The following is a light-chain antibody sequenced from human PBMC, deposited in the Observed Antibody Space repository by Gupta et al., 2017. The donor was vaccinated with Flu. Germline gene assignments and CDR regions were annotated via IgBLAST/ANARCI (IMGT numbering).Light chain of an antibody. CDR3: QPWNVWPIT. Sequence: EIVLTQSPVTLSLSPGETATLSCRASENIGTYLSWFQQKPGQAPRLLIYHASNRATGIPARFSGSASGTDFTLTISILDAEDSASYYCQPWNVWPITFGRGTKVDTK. CDR1: ENIGTY. CDR2: HAS. J-gene: IGKJ4*01. V-gene: IGKV3-11*01.